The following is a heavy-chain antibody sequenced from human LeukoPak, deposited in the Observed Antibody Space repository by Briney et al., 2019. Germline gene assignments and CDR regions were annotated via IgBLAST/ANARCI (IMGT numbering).Heavy chain of an antibody. Sequence: GASVKVSCKASGYTFTSYGISWVRQAPGQGLEWMGWISAYNGNTNYAQKLQGRVTMTTDTSTSTAYMELRSLRPDDTAVYYCAREEILSTRYCSGGSCYLGQHYYYGMDVWAKGPRSPSP. CDR3: AREEILSTRYCSGGSCYLGQHYYYGMDV. D-gene: IGHD2-15*01. J-gene: IGHJ6*02. V-gene: IGHV1-18*01. CDR1: GYTFTSYG. CDR2: ISAYNGNT.